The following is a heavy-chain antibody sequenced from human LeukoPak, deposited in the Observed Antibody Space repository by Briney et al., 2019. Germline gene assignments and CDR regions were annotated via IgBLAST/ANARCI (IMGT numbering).Heavy chain of an antibody. V-gene: IGHV3-23*01. CDR2: ISGSGGST. CDR1: GFTFSDYW. J-gene: IGHJ4*02. CDR3: ATPSLSY. Sequence: GGSLRLSCAAPGFTFSDYWMTWVRQAPGKGLEWIPGISGSGGSTFSTDSVEGRFTISRDNSKNTLYLQMNSLRAEATAVYYFATPSLSYWGQGTRVTVSS.